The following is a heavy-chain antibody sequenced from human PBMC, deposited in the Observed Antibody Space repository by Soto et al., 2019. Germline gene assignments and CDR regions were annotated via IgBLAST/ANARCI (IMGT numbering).Heavy chain of an antibody. J-gene: IGHJ6*02. CDR2: IWHDGNNK. CDR3: ASDLVGASDSYGLDV. V-gene: IGHV3-33*01. D-gene: IGHD1-26*01. CDR1: GFTFSNYG. Sequence: GGSLRLSCAASGFTFSNYGMHWVRQAPGKGLEWVAIIWHDGNNKYYADSVRGRFIISRDNSKNRLYLQMNSLRAEDTAGYYCASDLVGASDSYGLDVWGQGTPVTVSS.